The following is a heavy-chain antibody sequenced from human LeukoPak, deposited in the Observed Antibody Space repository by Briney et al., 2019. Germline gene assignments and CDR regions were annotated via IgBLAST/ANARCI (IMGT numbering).Heavy chain of an antibody. D-gene: IGHD3-10*01. CDR3: ARDRGITTARGVPSWFDP. V-gene: IGHV4-61*02. Sequence: SEPLSLTCTVSGVSVSSTNYYWTWIRKPAGKVLEWIGRIYTTGSPSYSPSLKSRATISVDTSTNQFSLKLTSVSAADTAVYYCARDRGITTARGVPSWFDPWGQGILVTVSS. CDR2: IYTTGSP. CDR1: GVSVSSTNYY. J-gene: IGHJ5*02.